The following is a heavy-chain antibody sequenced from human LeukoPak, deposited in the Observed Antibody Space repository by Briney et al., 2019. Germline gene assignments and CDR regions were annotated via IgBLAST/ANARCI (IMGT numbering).Heavy chain of an antibody. Sequence: PGGSLTLSCAASGFTFSDYYMSWLRPAPGKELEWVSYISSSGSTIYYAASVKGRFTISRDTAKNSLYLQMNSLRAEDTAVYYCARDPNDSSPSDVWGQGTTVTVSS. V-gene: IGHV3-11*01. CDR1: GFTFSDYY. CDR2: ISSSGSTI. J-gene: IGHJ6*02. D-gene: IGHD3-22*01. CDR3: ARDPNDSSPSDV.